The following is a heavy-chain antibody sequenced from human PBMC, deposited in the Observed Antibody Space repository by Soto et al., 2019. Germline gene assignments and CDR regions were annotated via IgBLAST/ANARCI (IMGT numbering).Heavy chain of an antibody. V-gene: IGHV1-18*01. CDR2: ISTNDGRT. CDR3: ARDWYCTSPSESYCDVVFDV. Sequence: QDQLVQSGPEVKKPGASVKVSCKASGYTFSNYGVSWVRQAPGQGLEWMGWISTNDGRTNFARKFQGRVTMTTDTPTATVYMELRSLRTDDTAIYYCARDWYCTSPSESYCDVVFDVWGQGTMVTVSS. D-gene: IGHD2-21*01. CDR1: GYTFSNYG. J-gene: IGHJ3*01.